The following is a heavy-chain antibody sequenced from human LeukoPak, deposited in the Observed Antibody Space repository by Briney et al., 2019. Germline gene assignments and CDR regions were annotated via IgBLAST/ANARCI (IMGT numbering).Heavy chain of an antibody. CDR1: GGSISRYY. Sequence: SETLSLTCTVSGGSISRYYWNSGRQTAGKGLEWVGHIYTSGSANYNPALKSRVSMSVDTSKNQFFLKLSSVTAADTAVYYCASSVDTAMVGGYWGQGTLVSVSS. D-gene: IGHD5-18*01. CDR2: IYTSGSA. V-gene: IGHV4-4*07. J-gene: IGHJ4*02. CDR3: ASSVDTAMVGGY.